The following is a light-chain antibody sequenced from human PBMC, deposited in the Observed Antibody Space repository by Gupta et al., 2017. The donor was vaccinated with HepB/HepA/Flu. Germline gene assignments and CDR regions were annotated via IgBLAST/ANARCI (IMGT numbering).Light chain of an antibody. CDR1: QNINSK. V-gene: IGKV3-15*01. CDR3: QQYNKWHPRT. Sequence: DIVMTQSPATLSVSPGEGATLSCRASQNINSKLAWDQQKPGQAPRVLIYDASARPTGIPARFIGSGSGTEFTLTISSLQSEDFAVYYCQQYNKWHPRTFGQGTNVEIK. CDR2: DAS. J-gene: IGKJ1*01.